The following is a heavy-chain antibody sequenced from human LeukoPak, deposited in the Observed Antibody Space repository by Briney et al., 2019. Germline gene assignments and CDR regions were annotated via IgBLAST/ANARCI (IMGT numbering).Heavy chain of an antibody. V-gene: IGHV4-39*07. CDR2: IYYSGST. Sequence: PSETLSLTCTVSGGSISSSSYYWGWIRQPPGKGLEWIGSIYYSGSTYYNPSLKSRVTISVDTSKNQFSLKLSSVTAADTAVYYCARMQGPRYFDFWGRGTLVTVSS. CDR1: GGSISSSSYY. J-gene: IGHJ2*01. CDR3: ARMQGPRYFDF.